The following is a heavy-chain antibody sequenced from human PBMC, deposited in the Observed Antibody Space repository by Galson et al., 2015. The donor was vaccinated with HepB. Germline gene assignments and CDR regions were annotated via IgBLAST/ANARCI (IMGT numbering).Heavy chain of an antibody. V-gene: IGHV3-33*08. CDR1: GFTFSSYG. CDR3: ARGLGEFGIDP. D-gene: IGHD3-10*01. Sequence: SLRLSCAASGFTFSSYGMHWVRQAPGKGLEWVAVIWYDGSNKYYADSVKGRFTISRDNSKNTLYLQMNSLRAEDTAVYYCARGLGEFGIDPWGQGTLVTVSS. J-gene: IGHJ5*02. CDR2: IWYDGSNK.